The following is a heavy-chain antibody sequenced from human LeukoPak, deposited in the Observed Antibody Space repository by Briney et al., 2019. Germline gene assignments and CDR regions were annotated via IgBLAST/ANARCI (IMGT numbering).Heavy chain of an antibody. CDR1: GGSFSGYY. CDR2: INHSGST. J-gene: IGHJ5*02. V-gene: IGHV4-34*01. D-gene: IGHD6-13*01. Sequence: ASETLSLTCAVYGGSFSGYYWSWIRQPPGKGLEWIGEINHSGSTNYNPSLKSRVTISVDTSKNQSSLKLSSVTAADTAVYYCAREIAAADPGGWFDPWGQGTLVTVSS. CDR3: AREIAAADPGGWFDP.